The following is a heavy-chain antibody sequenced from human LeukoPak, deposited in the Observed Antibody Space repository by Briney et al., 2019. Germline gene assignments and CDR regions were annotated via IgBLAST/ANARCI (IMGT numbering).Heavy chain of an antibody. J-gene: IGHJ4*02. Sequence: GGSLRLSCAASGFTFSSYAMSWVRQAPGKGLEGVSAISGSGGSTYYADSVKGRFTISRDNSKNTLYLQMNSLRAEDTAVYYCAKDQVSDYYDSSGRFDYWGQGTLVTVSS. D-gene: IGHD3-22*01. CDR2: ISGSGGST. CDR3: AKDQVSDYYDSSGRFDY. V-gene: IGHV3-23*01. CDR1: GFTFSSYA.